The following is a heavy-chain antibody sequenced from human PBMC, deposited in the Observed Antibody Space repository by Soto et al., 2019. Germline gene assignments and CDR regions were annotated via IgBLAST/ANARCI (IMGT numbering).Heavy chain of an antibody. CDR1: GGSISSDHW. CDR3: LRNGYACPEY. CDR2: IYHSGSA. V-gene: IGHV4-4*02. D-gene: IGHD3-3*01. Sequence: QVHLQESGPGLVKPSGTLSLSCAVSGGSISSDHWWSWVRQSPGKGLEWIGEIYHSGSASYNSALQSRVTISTDISKKQFSLKLTSVTAADTAVYYCLRNGYACPEYWGQGTLVTVSS. J-gene: IGHJ4*02.